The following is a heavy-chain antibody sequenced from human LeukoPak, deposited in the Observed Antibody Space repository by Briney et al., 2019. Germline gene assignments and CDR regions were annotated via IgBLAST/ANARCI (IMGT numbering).Heavy chain of an antibody. D-gene: IGHD3-10*01. CDR2: INHSGST. V-gene: IGHV4-34*01. CDR1: GGSFSGYY. CDR3: ARRPGLAMVRGVLYYYYYMDV. J-gene: IGHJ6*03. Sequence: SETLSLTYAVYGGSFSGYYWGWIRQPPGKGLERIGEINHSGSTNYNPSLKSRVTISVDTSKNQFSLKLSSVTAADTAVYYCARRPGLAMVRGVLYYYYYMDVWGKGTTVTISS.